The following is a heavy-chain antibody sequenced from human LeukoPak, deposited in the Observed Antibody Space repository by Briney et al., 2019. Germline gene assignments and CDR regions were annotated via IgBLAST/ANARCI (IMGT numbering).Heavy chain of an antibody. V-gene: IGHV3-23*01. CDR2: ISGSGGST. D-gene: IGHD3-22*01. CDR1: GFTFSSYA. Sequence: PGGSLRLSCAASGFTFSSYAMSWVRQAPGKGLEWVSGISGSGGSTYYADSVKGRFTISRDNAKNSLYLQMNSLRAEDTAVYYCARGRPSGYSDYWGQGTLVTVSS. CDR3: ARGRPSGYSDY. J-gene: IGHJ4*02.